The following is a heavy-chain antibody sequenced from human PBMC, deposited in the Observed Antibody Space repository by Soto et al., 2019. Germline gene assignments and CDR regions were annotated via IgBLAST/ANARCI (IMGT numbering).Heavy chain of an antibody. CDR3: ARERREAYGRRSDAFDI. D-gene: IGHD4-17*01. J-gene: IGHJ3*02. V-gene: IGHV3-7*01. CDR1: GFTFSSYW. Sequence: EVQLVESGGGLVQPGGSLRLSCAASGFTFSSYWMSWVRQAPGKGLEWVANIKQDGSEKYYVDSVKGRFTISRDNAKNSLYLQMNSLRAEDTAVYYCARERREAYGRRSDAFDIWGQGTMVTVSS. CDR2: IKQDGSEK.